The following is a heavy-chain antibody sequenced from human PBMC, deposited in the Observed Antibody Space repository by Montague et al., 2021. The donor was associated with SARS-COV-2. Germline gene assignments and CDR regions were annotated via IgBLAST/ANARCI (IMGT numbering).Heavy chain of an antibody. D-gene: IGHD3-10*01. J-gene: IGHJ4*02. CDR1: SGSIISSGYY. CDR3: ARGMIRGVTTPFDY. Sequence: SETRSLTCSVSSGSIISSGYYWGWICQPPGKELEWIGNIYYSGTTYYNPSLQSRGTISVDTSKNHLSLRLSSVTAADTAVYFCARGMIRGVTTPFDYWGQGSQVTVSS. CDR2: IYYSGTT. V-gene: IGHV4-39*02.